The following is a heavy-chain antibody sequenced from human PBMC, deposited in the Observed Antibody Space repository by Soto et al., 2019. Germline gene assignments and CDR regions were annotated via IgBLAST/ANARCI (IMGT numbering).Heavy chain of an antibody. CDR3: ARGLFYYDSSGYLGY. V-gene: IGHV3-21*01. Sequence: EVQLVESGGGLVKPGGSLRLSCAASGFTFSSYSMNWVRQAPGKGLEWVSSISSSSSYIYYADSVKGRFTISRDNAKNSLYLQMNSLRAEDTAVYYCARGLFYYDSSGYLGYWGQGTLVTGSS. CDR1: GFTFSSYS. D-gene: IGHD3-22*01. CDR2: ISSSSSYI. J-gene: IGHJ4*02.